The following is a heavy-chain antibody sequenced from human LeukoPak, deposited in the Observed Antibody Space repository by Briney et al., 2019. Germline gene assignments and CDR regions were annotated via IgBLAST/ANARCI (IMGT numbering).Heavy chain of an antibody. D-gene: IGHD6-25*01. V-gene: IGHV1-2*02. Sequence: GASVKVSCKASGYTFTGYYMHWVRQAPGQGLEWMGWINPSSGGTNYAQKFQGRVTMTRDTSISTAYMELSRLRSDDTAVYYCARDAAGYSSDHWGQGTLVTVSS. CDR3: ARDAAGYSSDH. CDR1: GYTFTGYY. J-gene: IGHJ1*01. CDR2: INPSSGGT.